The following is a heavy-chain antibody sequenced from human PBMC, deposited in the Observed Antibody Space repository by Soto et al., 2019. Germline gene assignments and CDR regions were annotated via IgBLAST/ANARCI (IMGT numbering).Heavy chain of an antibody. CDR1: GGSISSGDYY. CDR3: APMARCSGGSCYWFDP. D-gene: IGHD2-15*01. Sequence: SETLSLTCTVSGGSISSGDYYWSWIRQPPGKGLEWIGYIYYSGSTYYNPSLKSRVTISVDTSKNQFSLKLSSVTAADTAVYYCAPMARCSGGSCYWFDPWGQGTLVTVSS. V-gene: IGHV4-30-4*01. J-gene: IGHJ5*02. CDR2: IYYSGST.